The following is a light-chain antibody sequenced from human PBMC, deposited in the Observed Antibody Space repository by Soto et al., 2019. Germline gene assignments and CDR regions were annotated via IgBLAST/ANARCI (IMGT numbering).Light chain of an antibody. V-gene: IGKV3-15*01. Sequence: EIVMTQSPATLSVSPGERATLSCRASQSVSSNLAWYQQKPGQAPRLLIYGASARATDTPARFSGSGSGTEFTLTISSLRSEDFAFYYCQQSDNWPRTFGQGTKVDIK. CDR1: QSVSSN. CDR2: GAS. J-gene: IGKJ1*01. CDR3: QQSDNWPRT.